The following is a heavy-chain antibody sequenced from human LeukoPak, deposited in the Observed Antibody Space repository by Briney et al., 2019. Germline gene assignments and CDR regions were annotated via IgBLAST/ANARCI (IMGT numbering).Heavy chain of an antibody. V-gene: IGHV4-34*01. D-gene: IGHD1-14*01. J-gene: IGHJ6*03. CDR2: INHSGST. CDR1: GGSFSGYY. Sequence: SDTLSLTCAVYGGSFSGYYWSWIRQPPGKGLEWIGEINHSGSTNYNPSLKSRVTISVDTSKSQFSLKLSSVTAADTAVYCCARVGTTYGYYYYMDVWGKGTTVTVSS. CDR3: ARVGTTYGYYYYMDV.